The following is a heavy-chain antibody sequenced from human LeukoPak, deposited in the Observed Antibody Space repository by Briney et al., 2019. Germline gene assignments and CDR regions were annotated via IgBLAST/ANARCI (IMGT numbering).Heavy chain of an antibody. CDR3: ARGGSTGTVDY. J-gene: IGHJ4*02. CDR1: GGSISSHY. Sequence: PSETLSLTCTVSGGSISSHYWGWIRQPPGKGLEWIGSIYYSGSTYYNPSLKSRVTISVDTSKNQFSLKLSSVTAADTAVYYCARGGSTGTVDYWGQGTLVTVSS. CDR2: IYYSGST. D-gene: IGHD1/OR15-1a*01. V-gene: IGHV4-39*01.